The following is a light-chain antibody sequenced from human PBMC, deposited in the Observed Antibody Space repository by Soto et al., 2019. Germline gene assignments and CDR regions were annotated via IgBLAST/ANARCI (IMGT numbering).Light chain of an antibody. Sequence: QSALTQPASVSGSPGQSITISCTGTSRDVGGYNYVSWYQQHPGKAPKLMIYDVSNRPSGVSNRFSGSKSGNTASLTISGLQAEDEADYYCSSYTSSSTLPVVFGGGTKVTVL. CDR2: DVS. CDR1: SRDVGGYNY. CDR3: SSYTSSSTLPVV. V-gene: IGLV2-14*01. J-gene: IGLJ2*01.